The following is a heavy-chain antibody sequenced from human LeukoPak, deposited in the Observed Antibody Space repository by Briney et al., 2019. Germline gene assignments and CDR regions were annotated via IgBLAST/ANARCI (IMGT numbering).Heavy chain of an antibody. V-gene: IGHV3-66*01. CDR2: IYSGGST. J-gene: IGHJ4*02. Sequence: PGGSLRLSCVVFGFTVSSNYMSWVRQAPGKGLGWVSVIYSGGSTYYADSVKGRFTISRDNSKNTLHLQMNSLRAEDTAVYYCARDGYDNSAYYDYWGQGTLVTVSS. CDR3: ARDGYDNSAYYDY. CDR1: GFTVSSNY. D-gene: IGHD3-22*01.